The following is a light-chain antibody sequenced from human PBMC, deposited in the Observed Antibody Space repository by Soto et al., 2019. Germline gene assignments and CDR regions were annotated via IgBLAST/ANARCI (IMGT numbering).Light chain of an antibody. V-gene: IGKV1-5*03. Sequence: DIQMTQSPSTLSASVGDRVTITCLASQSISSWLAWYQQKPGKAPRLLIYKASTLESGVPSRFSGSGSGTEFTLTISSLQPDDFATYYCQQYNNYGVTFGQGTELEIK. CDR2: KAS. CDR1: QSISSW. J-gene: IGKJ2*01. CDR3: QQYNNYGVT.